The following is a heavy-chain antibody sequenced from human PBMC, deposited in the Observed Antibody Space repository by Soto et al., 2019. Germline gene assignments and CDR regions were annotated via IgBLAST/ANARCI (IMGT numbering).Heavy chain of an antibody. CDR1: GFTVSSNY. D-gene: IGHD6-19*01. CDR2: ISTSGATR. J-gene: IGHJ4*02. Sequence: GSLRLSCAASGFTVSSNYMNWVRQAPGKGLEWVAHISTSGATRYYADSVKGRFTISRDNAKTSLYLQMDSLRNEDTAVYYCARFFGSGFDYWGQGTLVTVSS. CDR3: ARFFGSGFDY. V-gene: IGHV3-48*02.